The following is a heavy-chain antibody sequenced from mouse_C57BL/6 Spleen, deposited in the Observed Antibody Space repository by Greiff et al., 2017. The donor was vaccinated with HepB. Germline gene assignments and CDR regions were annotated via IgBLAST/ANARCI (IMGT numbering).Heavy chain of an antibody. D-gene: IGHD2-10*01. CDR2: IRNKANGYTT. CDR1: GFTFTDYY. Sequence: EVQGVESGGGLVQPGGSLSLSCAASGFTFTDYYMSWVRQPPGKALEWLGFIRNKANGYTTEYSASVKGRFTISRDNSQSILYLQMNALRAEDSATYYCARYSLLYAMDYWGQRTSVTVSS. CDR3: ARYSLLYAMDY. J-gene: IGHJ4*01. V-gene: IGHV7-3*01.